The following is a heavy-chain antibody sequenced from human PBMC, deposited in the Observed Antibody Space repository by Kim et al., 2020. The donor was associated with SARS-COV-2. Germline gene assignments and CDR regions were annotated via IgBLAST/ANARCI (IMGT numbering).Heavy chain of an antibody. J-gene: IGHJ4*02. V-gene: IGHV4-59*01. Sequence: NPSLKSRVTISVDTSKNQFSLKLSSVTAADTAVYYCARETYDSSGYYSSNWGQGTLVTVSS. D-gene: IGHD3-22*01. CDR3: ARETYDSSGYYSSN.